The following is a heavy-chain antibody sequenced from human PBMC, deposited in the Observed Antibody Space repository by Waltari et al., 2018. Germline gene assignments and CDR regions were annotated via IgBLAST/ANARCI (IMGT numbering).Heavy chain of an antibody. CDR2: LTPVYNTP. V-gene: IGHV1-69*01. CDR1: GGTFRAYG. CDR3: ARLGAVGREQVVTP. J-gene: IGHJ5*02. Sequence: QVKLEQSGPELREPGSSVKVSCKASGGTFRAYGINWVRQAPGQGLEWIGVLTPVYNTPNDAQKFRGRLTFTADESTTTAYMELSSLRPDDTAVYYCARLGAVGREQVVTPWGQGTLVTVSS. D-gene: IGHD6-13*01.